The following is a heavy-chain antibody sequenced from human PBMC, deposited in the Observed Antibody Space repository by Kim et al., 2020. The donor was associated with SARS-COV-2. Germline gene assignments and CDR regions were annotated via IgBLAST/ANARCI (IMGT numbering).Heavy chain of an antibody. J-gene: IGHJ6*02. CDR2: ISAFNGNS. Sequence: ASVKVSCKASGYTFTSYGITWVRQAPGQGLEWMGWISAFNGNSSYPQKLQGRVTMTTDTSSSTAYMELRSLRSDDTAVYYCARVGSINMVRGSSGMDVWG. V-gene: IGHV1-18*01. D-gene: IGHD3-10*01. CDR3: ARVGSINMVRGSSGMDV. CDR1: GYTFTSYG.